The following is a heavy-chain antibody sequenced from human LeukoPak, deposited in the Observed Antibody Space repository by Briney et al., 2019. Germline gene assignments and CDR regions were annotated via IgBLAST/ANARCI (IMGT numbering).Heavy chain of an antibody. Sequence: VASVKVSCKASADTFTNFAISWVRQAPGQGREWMGRIIPLFGTADYAQKFQGRLTIIADHATSTAYMQLSSLTSEDTAVYYCARDWRNYVVYFDYWGQGTLVTVSS. CDR2: IIPLFGTA. J-gene: IGHJ4*02. V-gene: IGHV1-69*13. CDR3: ARDWRNYVVYFDY. D-gene: IGHD1-7*01. CDR1: ADTFTNFA.